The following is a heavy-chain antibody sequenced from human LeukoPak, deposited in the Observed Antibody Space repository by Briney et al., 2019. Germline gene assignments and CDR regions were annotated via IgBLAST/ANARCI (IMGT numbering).Heavy chain of an antibody. D-gene: IGHD2-2*02. Sequence: PGGSLRLSCAASGFTFSNAWMSWVRQAPGKGREWVGRIRSKTDGGTTDYAAPVKGRFTISRDDSKNTLNLQMNSLKTEDTAVYYCTTVQSLETPYISSTSCYNYYYYRDVSGERTTVTVS. V-gene: IGHV3-15*01. CDR2: IRSKTDGGTT. CDR1: GFTFSNAW. J-gene: IGHJ6*03. CDR3: TTVQSLETPYISSTSCYNYYYYRDV.